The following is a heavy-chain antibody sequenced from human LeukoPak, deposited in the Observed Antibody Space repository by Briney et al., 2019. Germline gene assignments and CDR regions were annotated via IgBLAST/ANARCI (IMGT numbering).Heavy chain of an antibody. Sequence: ASVKASCKASGYTFTGYYMHWVRQAPGQGLEWMGWINPNSGGTNYAQKFQGRVTMTRDTSISTAYMELSRLRSDDTAVYYCARGDRMIVVVITTTSPAYWGQGTLVTVSS. D-gene: IGHD3-22*01. J-gene: IGHJ4*02. CDR1: GYTFTGYY. CDR2: INPNSGGT. V-gene: IGHV1-2*02. CDR3: ARGDRMIVVVITTTSPAY.